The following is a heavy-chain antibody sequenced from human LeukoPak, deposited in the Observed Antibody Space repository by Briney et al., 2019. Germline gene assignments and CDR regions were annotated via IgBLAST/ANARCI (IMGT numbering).Heavy chain of an antibody. CDR2: IIPILGIA. J-gene: IGHJ6*03. Sequence: GASVKVSCKASGGTFSSYTISWVRQAPGQGLEWMGSIIPILGIANYAQKFQGRVTITADKSTSTAYMELSSLRSEDTAVYYCARDGEDIVVVPAANRHYYYYMDVWGKGTTVTVSS. CDR3: ARDGEDIVVVPAANRHYYYYMDV. V-gene: IGHV1-69*04. D-gene: IGHD2-2*01. CDR1: GGTFSSYT.